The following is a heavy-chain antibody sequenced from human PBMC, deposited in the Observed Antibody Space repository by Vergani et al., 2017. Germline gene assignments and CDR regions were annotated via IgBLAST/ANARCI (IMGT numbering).Heavy chain of an antibody. D-gene: IGHD4-17*01. J-gene: IGHJ6*02. Sequence: QVQLQESGPGLVKPSQTLSLTCTVSGGSISSGGYYWSWIRQHPGKGLEWIGYIYYSRSTYYNPSLKSLVTISVDTSKNQFSLKLSSVTAADTAVYYCARTTVNTYGMDVWGQGTTVTVSS. CDR3: ARTTVNTYGMDV. CDR1: GGSISSGGYY. CDR2: IYYSRST. V-gene: IGHV4-31*01.